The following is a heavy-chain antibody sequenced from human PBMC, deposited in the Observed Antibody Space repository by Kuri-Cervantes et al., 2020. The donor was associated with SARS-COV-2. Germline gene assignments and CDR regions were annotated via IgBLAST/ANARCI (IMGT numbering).Heavy chain of an antibody. CDR1: GFTVSSNY. CDR3: AKIPGRCSGGSCYFHY. V-gene: IGHV3-64*04. D-gene: IGHD2-15*01. Sequence: GGSLRLSCAASGFTVSSNYMSWVRQAPGKGLEYVSAISSSGGSTYYADSVKGRFTISRDNSKNTLYLQMNSLRAEDTAVYYCAKIPGRCSGGSCYFHYWGQGTLVTVSS. J-gene: IGHJ4*02. CDR2: ISSSGGST.